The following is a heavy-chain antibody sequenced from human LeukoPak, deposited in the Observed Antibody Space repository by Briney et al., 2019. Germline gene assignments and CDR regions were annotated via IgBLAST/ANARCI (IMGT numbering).Heavy chain of an antibody. CDR2: ISYEGSNK. J-gene: IGHJ4*02. CDR1: GFTFSSYG. CDR3: AKDSVAGTEMYYFDY. V-gene: IGHV3-30*18. D-gene: IGHD6-19*01. Sequence: GGSLRLSCAASGFTFSSYGMHWVRQAPGKGLEWVAVISYEGSNKYYADSVKGRFTISRDNSKNTLYLQMNSLRAEDTAVYYCAKDSVAGTEMYYFDYWGQGTLVTVSS.